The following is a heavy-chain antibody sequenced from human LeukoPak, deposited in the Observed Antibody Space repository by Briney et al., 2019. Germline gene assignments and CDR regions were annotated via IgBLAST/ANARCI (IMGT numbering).Heavy chain of an antibody. CDR3: ARDFVAAGTIFDY. CDR1: GFTFSSYA. D-gene: IGHD6-13*01. V-gene: IGHV3-30*04. Sequence: PGRSLRLSCAACGFTFSSYAMHWVRQAPGKGLEWVAVISYDGSNKYYADSVKGRFTISRDNSKNTLCLQMNSLRAEDTAVYYCARDFVAAGTIFDYWGQGTLVTVSS. J-gene: IGHJ4*02. CDR2: ISYDGSNK.